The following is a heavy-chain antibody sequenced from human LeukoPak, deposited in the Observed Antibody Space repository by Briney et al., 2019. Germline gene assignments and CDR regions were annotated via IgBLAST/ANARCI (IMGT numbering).Heavy chain of an antibody. CDR3: ARIAAPAHYGMDV. D-gene: IGHD6-6*01. Sequence: ASVKVSCKASGYTFTGYYMNWVRQAPGQGLEWMGWINPNSGGTNYAQKFQGRVTMTRDTSISTAYMELSRLRSDDTAVYYCARIAAPAHYGMDVWGQGTTVTVSS. V-gene: IGHV1-2*02. J-gene: IGHJ6*02. CDR2: INPNSGGT. CDR1: GYTFTGYY.